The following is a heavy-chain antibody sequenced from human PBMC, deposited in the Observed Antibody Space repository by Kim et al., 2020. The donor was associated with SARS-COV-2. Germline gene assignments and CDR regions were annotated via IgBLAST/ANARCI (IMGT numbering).Heavy chain of an antibody. J-gene: IGHJ6*02. CDR2: ISWNSGSI. V-gene: IGHV3-9*01. D-gene: IGHD6-19*01. CDR1: GFTFDDYA. Sequence: GGSLRLSCAASGFTFDDYAMHWVRQAPGKGLEWVSGISWNSGSIGYADSVKGRFTISRDNAKNSLYLQMNSLRAEDTALYYCAKDIAPLSAVRYYYGMDVWGQGTTVTVSS. CDR3: AKDIAPLSAVRYYYGMDV.